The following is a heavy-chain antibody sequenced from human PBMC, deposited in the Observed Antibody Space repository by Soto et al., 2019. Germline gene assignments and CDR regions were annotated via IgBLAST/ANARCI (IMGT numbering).Heavy chain of an antibody. Sequence: EVQLLESGGGLVQPGGSLRLSYAASGFTFSSYAMSWVRQAPGKGLEWVSAISGSGGSTYYADSVKGRFTISRDNSKNTLYLQMNSLRAEDTAVYYCAKGPPSGKSSIAARPDWVGGDYWGQGTLVTVSS. D-gene: IGHD6-6*01. J-gene: IGHJ4*02. CDR3: AKGPPSGKSSIAARPDWVGGDY. V-gene: IGHV3-23*01. CDR2: ISGSGGST. CDR1: GFTFSSYA.